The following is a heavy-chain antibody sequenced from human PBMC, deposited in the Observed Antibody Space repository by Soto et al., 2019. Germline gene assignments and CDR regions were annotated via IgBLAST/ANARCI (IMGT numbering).Heavy chain of an antibody. CDR1: GFSFSDYC. J-gene: IGHJ4*02. CDR3: ARLRASSWYMGGYLDY. D-gene: IGHD6-13*01. CDR2: IVSSSAYT. V-gene: IGHV3-11*06. Sequence: GGSLRLSCAASGFSFSDYCMSWIRQAPGKGLEYVSYIVSSSAYTNYADSVKGRFTISRDNARNSLYLEMNSLRAEDTAVYYCARLRASSWYMGGYLDYWGQGTLVTVSS.